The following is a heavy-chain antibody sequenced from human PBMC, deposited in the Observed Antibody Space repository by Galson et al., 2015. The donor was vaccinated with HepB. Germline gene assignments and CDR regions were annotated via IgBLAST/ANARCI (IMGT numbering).Heavy chain of an antibody. CDR2: IDPSDSYT. CDR1: GYSFTSYW. J-gene: IGHJ3*02. V-gene: IGHV5-10-1*01. D-gene: IGHD3-22*01. CDR3: ARHAYYYDSSGYGAFDI. Sequence: QSGAEVKKPGESLRISCKGSGYSFTSYWISWVRQMPGKGLEWMGRIDPSDSYTNYSPSFQGHVTISADKSISTAYLQWSSLKASDTAMYYCARHAYYYDSSGYGAFDIWGQGTMVTVSS.